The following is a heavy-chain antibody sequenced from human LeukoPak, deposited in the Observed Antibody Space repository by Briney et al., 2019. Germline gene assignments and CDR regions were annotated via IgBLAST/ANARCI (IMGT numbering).Heavy chain of an antibody. D-gene: IGHD3-22*01. Sequence: SETLSLTCTVSGGSISSYYWSWIRQPPGKGLEWIGYIYYSGSTNYNPSLKSRVTISVDTSKNQFSLKLSSVTAADTAVYYCARGKYYYDSSEYFQLWGQGTLVTVSS. V-gene: IGHV4-59*01. J-gene: IGHJ1*01. CDR1: GGSISSYY. CDR2: IYYSGST. CDR3: ARGKYYYDSSEYFQL.